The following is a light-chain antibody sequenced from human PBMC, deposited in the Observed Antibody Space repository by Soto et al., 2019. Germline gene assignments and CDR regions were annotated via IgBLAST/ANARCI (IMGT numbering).Light chain of an antibody. J-gene: IGKJ1*01. CDR3: QQYNSLWT. V-gene: IGKV1-5*01. Sequence: QMTQSPASLSTSVGDRVTITCRASLPISNYVAWHQQKPGKAPKLLIYDASSLESGVPSRFSGSGSGTEFTLTISNLQPDDFATYYCQQYNSLWTFGPGTKVDIK. CDR1: LPISNY. CDR2: DAS.